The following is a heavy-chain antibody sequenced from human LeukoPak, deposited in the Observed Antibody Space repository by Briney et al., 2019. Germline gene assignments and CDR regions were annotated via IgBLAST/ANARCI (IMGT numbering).Heavy chain of an antibody. J-gene: IGHJ4*02. CDR2: IYYSGSP. CDR3: ARIPGDYYDTQGDY. Sequence: PSQTLSLTCTVSGGSIRSGGDYWSWIRQHPGKGLEWIGSIYYSGSPNYNPSLESRVTISVDTSKNQFSLRLSSVTAADTAVYYCARIPGDYYDTQGDYWGQGTLVIVSS. CDR1: GGSIRSGGDY. D-gene: IGHD3-22*01. V-gene: IGHV4-31*03.